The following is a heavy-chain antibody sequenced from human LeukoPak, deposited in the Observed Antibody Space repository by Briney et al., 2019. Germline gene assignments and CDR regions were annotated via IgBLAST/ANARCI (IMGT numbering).Heavy chain of an antibody. CDR3: TRRGADGWGFFDY. CDR2: VSESADRT. CDR1: GFTISTYV. V-gene: IGHV3-23*01. Sequence: GGSLRPSCAASGFTISTYVMNWVRQAPGKGLEWVSSVSESADRTFYADSVKGRFTISRDNSKNTLYLEMSSLRVEDTAVYYCTRRGADGWGFFDYWGQGILVAVSS. J-gene: IGHJ4*02. D-gene: IGHD5-24*01.